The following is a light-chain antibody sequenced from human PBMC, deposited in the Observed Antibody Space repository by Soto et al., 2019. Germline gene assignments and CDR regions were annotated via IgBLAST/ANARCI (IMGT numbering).Light chain of an antibody. CDR3: QQYGNSPAT. Sequence: EIVLTQSPCTLSLSPGERSTLSCMSSQSVTSTYLAWYQRKPGQAPRLLIYDASSRATGIPDRFSGSGSGTDFTLTITRLEPEDFAVYYCQQYGNSPATFGPGTKVDIK. V-gene: IGKV3-20*01. CDR2: DAS. CDR1: QSVTSTY. J-gene: IGKJ3*01.